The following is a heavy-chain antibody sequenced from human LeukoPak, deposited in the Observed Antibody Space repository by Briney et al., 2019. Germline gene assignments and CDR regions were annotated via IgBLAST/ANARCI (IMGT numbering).Heavy chain of an antibody. D-gene: IGHD5-12*01. CDR1: GFTFSTYW. V-gene: IGHV3-7*01. J-gene: IGHJ4*02. Sequence: GGSLRLSCAASGFTFSTYWMTWVRQAPGKGLEWVANIKQDGSEKYYVDSVKGRFTISRDNAMNSLYLQMNSLRAEDTAVYFCARRRVVADKYFDYWGQGTLVAVPS. CDR3: ARRRVVADKYFDY. CDR2: IKQDGSEK.